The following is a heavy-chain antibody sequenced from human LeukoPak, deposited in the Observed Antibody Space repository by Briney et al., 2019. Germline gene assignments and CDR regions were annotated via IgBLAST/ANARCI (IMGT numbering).Heavy chain of an antibody. CDR1: GFTFSSSA. J-gene: IGHJ4*02. Sequence: GGSPRLSCPASGFTFSSSARSWVRQPPGKGLEWVSAISGSGGSTYYADSVKGRFTISRDNSKNTLYLQMNSLRAEDTAVYYCAKVGSSGYYCDYWGQGTLVTVSS. CDR3: AKVGSSGYYCDY. D-gene: IGHD3-22*01. CDR2: ISGSGGST. V-gene: IGHV3-23*01.